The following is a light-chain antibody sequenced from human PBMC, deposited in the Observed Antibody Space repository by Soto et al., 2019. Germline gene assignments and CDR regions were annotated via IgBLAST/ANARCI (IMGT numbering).Light chain of an antibody. Sequence: SYELTQPSSVSVSPGQTARITCSGDLLAKTYARWFHQRPGQAPVLLIYKDTERPSGIPEQFSGSSSGSTVTLTISGAQVDDEGDYYCYSATDDHVVLFGGGTKLTVL. CDR3: YSATDDHVVL. CDR1: LLAKTY. J-gene: IGLJ3*02. CDR2: KDT. V-gene: IGLV3-27*01.